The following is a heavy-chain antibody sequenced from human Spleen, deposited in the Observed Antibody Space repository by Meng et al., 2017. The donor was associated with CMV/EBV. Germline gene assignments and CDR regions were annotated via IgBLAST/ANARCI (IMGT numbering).Heavy chain of an antibody. CDR1: GGTLSSYT. D-gene: IGHD3-10*01. Sequence: SVKVSCKASGGTLSSYTVSWVRQAPGQGLEWMGRILPILGIVNYPQKFQGRVTIIADTSANTAYMELSSLRSEDTAVYYCATHYYGSGNYLGFFEFWGQGTLVTVSS. V-gene: IGHV1-69*02. J-gene: IGHJ4*02. CDR2: ILPILGIV. CDR3: ATHYYGSGNYLGFFEF.